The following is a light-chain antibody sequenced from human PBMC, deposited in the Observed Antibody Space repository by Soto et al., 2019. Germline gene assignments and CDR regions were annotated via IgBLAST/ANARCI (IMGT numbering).Light chain of an antibody. V-gene: IGKV3-20*01. J-gene: IGKJ1*01. CDR3: QQYGGSPRT. CDR1: QSISSNF. Sequence: EMVLTQSPGTLSLSPGEGATLSCRASQSISSNFLAWYQQKRGQAPRLLIHGASNRATGIPDRFSGSGSGTDFALTITRLEPEDFAVYYCQQYGGSPRTFGQGTKVDIK. CDR2: GAS.